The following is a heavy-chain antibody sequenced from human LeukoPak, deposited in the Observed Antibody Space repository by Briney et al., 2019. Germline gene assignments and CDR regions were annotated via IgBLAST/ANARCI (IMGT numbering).Heavy chain of an antibody. V-gene: IGHV3-NL1*01. D-gene: IGHD3-10*01. CDR3: AKDSHRTGSYSGTCPYYFDY. Sequence: PGGSLRLSCTASGFTFSSFDMSWVRQAPGKGLEWVSVINRGGDITVYGDSVKGRFTISRDDSKTTLYLQLNSLRVEDTAVYYCAKDSHRTGSYSGTCPYYFDYWGQGTLVSVSS. J-gene: IGHJ4*02. CDR2: INRGGDIT. CDR1: GFTFSSFD.